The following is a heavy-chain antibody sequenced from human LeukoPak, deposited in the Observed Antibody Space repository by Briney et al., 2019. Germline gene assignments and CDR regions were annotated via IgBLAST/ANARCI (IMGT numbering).Heavy chain of an antibody. CDR2: IRYVGINK. CDR3: AKDGGTVTSYYFDS. D-gene: IGHD4-11*01. CDR1: GFTFSTYG. V-gene: IGHV3-30*02. Sequence: PGGSLRLSCAASGFTFSTYGMHWVRQAPGKGLEWVSFIRYVGINKYYADSVKGRFTISRDNSKNTLYLQMNSLRPEDTALYYCAKDGGTVTSYYFDSWGLGTLVTVSS. J-gene: IGHJ4*02.